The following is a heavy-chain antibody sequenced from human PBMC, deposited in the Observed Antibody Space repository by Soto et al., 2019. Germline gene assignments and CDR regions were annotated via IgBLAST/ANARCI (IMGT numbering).Heavy chain of an antibody. Sequence: GGSLRLSCAASGFTFSSYAMHWVRQAPGKGLEWVAGISYDGSNKYYADSVKGRFTTSRDNSNNTLYLQMNTVRAEDTAVHYCGRANRNCLGFDYWGQGTLVTVSS. J-gene: IGHJ4*02. V-gene: IGHV3-30-3*01. D-gene: IGHD1-7*01. CDR3: GRANRNCLGFDY. CDR1: GFTFSSYA. CDR2: ISYDGSNK.